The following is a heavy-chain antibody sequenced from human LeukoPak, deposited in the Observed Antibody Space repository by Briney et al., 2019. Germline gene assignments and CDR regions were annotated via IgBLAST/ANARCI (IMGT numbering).Heavy chain of an antibody. D-gene: IGHD3-10*01. CDR3: ARKGYYPKYYFDY. J-gene: IGHJ4*02. V-gene: IGHV4-34*01. CDR2: INHSGST. Sequence: PSETLSLTCAVYGGSFSGYYWSWIRQPPGKGLEWIGEINHSGSTNYNPSLKSRVTISVDTSKNQFSLKLGSVTAADTAVYYCARKGYYPKYYFDYWGQGTLVTVSS. CDR1: GGSFSGYY.